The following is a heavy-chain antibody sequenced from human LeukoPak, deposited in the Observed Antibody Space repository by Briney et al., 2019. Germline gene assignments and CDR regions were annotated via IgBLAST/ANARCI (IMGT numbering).Heavy chain of an antibody. J-gene: IGHJ4*02. CDR2: ISRGVGST. Sequence: GGSLRLSCVASGFIVSSNYMSWVRQAPGKGLECVSTISRGVGSTSYADSVKGRFTISRDNSKNTLYLQMNNLRADDTAVYYCVKKGQADDDGKPDWGQGTLVTVSS. V-gene: IGHV3-23*01. D-gene: IGHD1-1*01. CDR3: VKKGQADDDGKPD. CDR1: GFIVSSNY.